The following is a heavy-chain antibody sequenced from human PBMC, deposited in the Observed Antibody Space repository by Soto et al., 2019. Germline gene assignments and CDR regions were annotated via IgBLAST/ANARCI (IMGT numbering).Heavy chain of an antibody. J-gene: IGHJ6*02. CDR3: ARSKLYRGCMDV. Sequence: GGSLRLSCAASGFTFSSYAMHWVRQAPGKGLEWVAVISYDGSNKYYADSVKGRFTISRDNSKNTLYLQMNSLRAEDTAVYYCARSKLYRGCMDVWGQGTTVTVSS. V-gene: IGHV3-30-3*01. CDR1: GFTFSSYA. CDR2: ISYDGSNK. D-gene: IGHD3-10*01.